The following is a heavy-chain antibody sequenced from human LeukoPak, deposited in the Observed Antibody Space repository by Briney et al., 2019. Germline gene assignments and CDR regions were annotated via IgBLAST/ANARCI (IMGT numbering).Heavy chain of an antibody. CDR2: TRNKANSNTT. CDR3: ARVGLEVVTPMGAFDI. Sequence: GGSLRLSCAASGFTFSDHYMDWVRQAPGKGLEGVGRTRNKANSNTTEYAASVKGRFTTSRDESKNSLYLQMNSLKTEDTAVYYCARVGLEVVTPMGAFDIWGQGTMVTVSS. J-gene: IGHJ3*02. V-gene: IGHV3-72*01. CDR1: GFTFSDHY. D-gene: IGHD2-15*01.